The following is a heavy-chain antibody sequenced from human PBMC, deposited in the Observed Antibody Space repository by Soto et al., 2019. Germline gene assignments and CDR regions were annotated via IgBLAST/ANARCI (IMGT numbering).Heavy chain of an antibody. D-gene: IGHD3-22*01. CDR1: GFTFSSYS. V-gene: IGHV3-21*01. CDR3: ARDQTPYDSSGYYYVPDAFDI. J-gene: IGHJ3*02. CDR2: ISSSSSYI. Sequence: PGGFLRLSCAASGFTFSSYSMNWVRQAPGKGLEWVSSISSSSSYIYYADSVKGRFTISRDNAKNSLYLQMNSLRAEDTAVYYCARDQTPYDSSGYYYVPDAFDIWGQGTMVTVSS.